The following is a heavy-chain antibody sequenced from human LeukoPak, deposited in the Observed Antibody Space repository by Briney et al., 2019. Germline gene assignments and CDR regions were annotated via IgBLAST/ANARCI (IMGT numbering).Heavy chain of an antibody. CDR3: TRGGSETTFDYGDYVVRFDY. Sequence: GSLRLSCAASGFTFSSYWMSWVRQAPGKGLEWVANIKQDGSEKYYVDSVKGRFTISRDNAKNSLYLQMNSLKTEDTAVYYCTRGGSETTFDYGDYVVRFDYWGQGTLVTVSS. J-gene: IGHJ4*02. CDR2: IKQDGSEK. CDR1: GFTFSSYW. D-gene: IGHD4-17*01. V-gene: IGHV3-7*03.